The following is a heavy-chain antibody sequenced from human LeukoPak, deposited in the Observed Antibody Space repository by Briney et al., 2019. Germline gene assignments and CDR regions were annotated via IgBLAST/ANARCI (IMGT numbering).Heavy chain of an antibody. J-gene: IGHJ3*02. V-gene: IGHV4-59*01. CDR1: GGSISSYY. D-gene: IGHD3-22*01. Sequence: SETLSLTCTVSGGSISSYYGSWIRQPPGKGLEWIGYIYHSGTTNYNPSLKSRVTISVDTSKNQFSLKLSSVTAADTAVYYCARDRSYYDSSGFYKYAFDIWGQGTVVTVSS. CDR3: ARDRSYYDSSGFYKYAFDI. CDR2: IYHSGTT.